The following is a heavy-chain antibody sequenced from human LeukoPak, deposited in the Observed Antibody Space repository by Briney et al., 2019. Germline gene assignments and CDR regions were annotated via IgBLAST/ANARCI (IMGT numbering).Heavy chain of an antibody. D-gene: IGHD6-19*01. CDR1: GFAFSSFA. CDR3: TKELHVAVAVADYYYFYMDV. J-gene: IGHJ6*03. CDR2: NNGGGNTT. Sequence: GGSLRLSCAASGFAFSSFAMGWVRQSPGKGLEWLSTNNGGGNTTFYADSVKGRFTISRDNSKNTRYLHMDSLRPDDTAIYYCTKELHVAVAVADYYYFYMDVWGRGTAVTVSS. V-gene: IGHV3-23*01.